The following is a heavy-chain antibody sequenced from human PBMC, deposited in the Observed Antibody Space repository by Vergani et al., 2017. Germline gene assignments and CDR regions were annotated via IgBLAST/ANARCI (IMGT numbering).Heavy chain of an antibody. CDR2: INPSGGST. CDR1: GYTFTSYY. CDR3: ARGGTSYDFWSGLYYYGMDV. Sequence: VQLVQSGAEVKKPGASVKVSCKASGYTFTSYYMHWVRQAPGQGLEWMGIINPSGGSTSYAQKFQGRVTMTRDTSTSTVYMELSSLRSEDTAVYYCARGGTSYDFWSGLYYYGMDVWGQGTTVTVSS. V-gene: IGHV1-46*01. J-gene: IGHJ6*02. D-gene: IGHD3-3*01.